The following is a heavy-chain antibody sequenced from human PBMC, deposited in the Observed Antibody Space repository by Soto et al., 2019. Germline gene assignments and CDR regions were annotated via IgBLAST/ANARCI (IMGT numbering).Heavy chain of an antibody. D-gene: IGHD5-12*01. CDR2: ISYDGSNK. CDR1: GFTFSSYA. Sequence: QVQLVESGGGVVQPGRSLRLSCAASGFTFSSYAMHWVRQAPGKGLEWVAVISYDGSNKYYADSVKGRFTISRDNSKNTLYLQMNGLRAEDTAVYYWADGGVATISLGPLDYWGQGTLVTVSS. CDR3: ADGGVATISLGPLDY. J-gene: IGHJ4*02. V-gene: IGHV3-30-3*01.